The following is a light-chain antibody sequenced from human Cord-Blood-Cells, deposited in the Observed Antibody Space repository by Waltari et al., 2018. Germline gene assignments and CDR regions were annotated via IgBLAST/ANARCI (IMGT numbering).Light chain of an antibody. CDR1: PGISSW. CDR3: QQANSFPPLT. V-gene: IGKV1-12*01. J-gene: IGKJ4*01. CDR2: AAS. Sequence: DLQMTQSSSSVSASVGHRVTITCRASPGISSWLAWYQQKPGKAPKLLIYAASSLQSGVPSRFSGSGSETDFTLTISSLQPEDFATYYCQQANSFPPLTFGGGTKVEIK.